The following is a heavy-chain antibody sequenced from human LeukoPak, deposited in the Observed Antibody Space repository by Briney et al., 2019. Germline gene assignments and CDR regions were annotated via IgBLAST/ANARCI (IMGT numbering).Heavy chain of an antibody. J-gene: IGHJ3*02. V-gene: IGHV3-30*02. Sequence: GGSLRLSCAASAFTFRSYGMHWVRQAPGKGLEWVAFIRYHGSDKYYADSVKDRFTISRDNSKNTLYLQMNSLRAEDTAVYYCASIYCGGDCYSPIDAFDIWGQGTMVTVSS. CDR2: IRYHGSDK. CDR3: ASIYCGGDCYSPIDAFDI. CDR1: AFTFRSYG. D-gene: IGHD2-21*02.